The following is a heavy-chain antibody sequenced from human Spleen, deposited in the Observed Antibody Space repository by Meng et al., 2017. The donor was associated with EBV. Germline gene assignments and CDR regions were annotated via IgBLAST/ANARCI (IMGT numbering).Heavy chain of an antibody. J-gene: IGHJ5*02. D-gene: IGHD6-19*01. CDR3: ARPFPSWQSPRLDPFGA. CDR1: GCVISSFSS. V-gene: IGHV4-39*01. CDR2: VHYSGST. Sequence: GPGQAGPHEALSLTCPVSGCVISSFSSWGWIRQPPGRGLEWIGSVHYSGSTYYSPSLKSRITVSVDTSKNQFSLRLTSVTAADTAVYYCARPFPSWQSPRLDPFGAWGQGTLVTVSS.